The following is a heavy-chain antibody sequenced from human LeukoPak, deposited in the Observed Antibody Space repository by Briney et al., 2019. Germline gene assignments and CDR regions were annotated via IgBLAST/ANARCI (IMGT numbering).Heavy chain of an antibody. CDR2: IIPIFGTA. J-gene: IGHJ6*03. CDR1: GGTFSSYA. CDR3: ARNYYDSSGYQYYYYYYMDV. V-gene: IGHV1-69*05. D-gene: IGHD3-22*01. Sequence: ASVKVSCKASGGTFSSYAISWVRQAPGQGLEWMGGIIPIFGTANYAQKFQGRVTITTDESTSTAYMELSSLRSEDTAVYYCARNYYDSSGYQYYYYYYMDVWGKGTAVTVSS.